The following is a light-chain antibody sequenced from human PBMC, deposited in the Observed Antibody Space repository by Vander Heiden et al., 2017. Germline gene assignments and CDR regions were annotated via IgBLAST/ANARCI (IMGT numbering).Light chain of an antibody. V-gene: IGKV3-20*01. J-gene: IGKJ4*01. CDR1: ESVSGIY. Sequence: EIVFTQSPDTLSLSPGERATLSCRASESVSGIYFAWYQQKPGQAPRLLISSTSSRATGIPDRFSGSGSGTDFTLTIRRLEPDDFAIYYCQQYSKSPITFGGGTKVEIK. CDR3: QQYSKSPIT. CDR2: STS.